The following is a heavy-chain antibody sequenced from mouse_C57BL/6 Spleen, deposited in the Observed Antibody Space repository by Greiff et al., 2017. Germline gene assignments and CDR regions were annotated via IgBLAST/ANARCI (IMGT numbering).Heavy chain of an antibody. CDR1: GYTFTSYW. CDR2: IHPNSGST. J-gene: IGHJ3*01. CDR3: AMITTEVFAY. Sequence: QVQLQQSGAELVKPGASVKLSCKASGYTFTSYWMHWVKQRPGQGLEWIGMIHPNSGSTNYNEKFKSKATLTVDKSSSTAYMQLSSLTSEDSAVYYCAMITTEVFAYWGQGTLVTVSA. V-gene: IGHV1-64*01. D-gene: IGHD1-1*01.